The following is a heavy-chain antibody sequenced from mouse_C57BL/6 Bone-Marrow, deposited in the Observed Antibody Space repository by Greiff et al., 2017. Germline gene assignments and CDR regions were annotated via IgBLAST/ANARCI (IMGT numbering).Heavy chain of an antibody. D-gene: IGHD1-1*01. Sequence: EVKLMESGGGLVKPGGSLKLSCAASGFTFSDYGMHWVRQAPEKGLEWVAYISSGSSTIYYADTVKGRFTISRDNAKNTLFLQMTSLRSEDTAMYYCARPIYCFHAMDYWGQGTSVTVSS. CDR3: ARPIYCFHAMDY. CDR1: GFTFSDYG. J-gene: IGHJ4*01. CDR2: ISSGSSTI. V-gene: IGHV5-17*01.